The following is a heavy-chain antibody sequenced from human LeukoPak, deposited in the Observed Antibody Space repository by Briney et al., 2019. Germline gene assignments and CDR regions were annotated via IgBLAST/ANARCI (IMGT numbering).Heavy chain of an antibody. CDR1: GSTFSRNA. J-gene: IGHJ4*02. D-gene: IGHD3-22*01. CDR3: AKDANDLRSSGYLPPIDS. Sequence: GRSLRLSCAASGSTFSRNAMNWVRHAPGKGLEWVASISGNGLGTHYADSVKGPFNISRDNSRNTLYLQMNSLKIEDTAFYYCAKDANDLRSSGYLPPIDSWGQGTLVTVSS. V-gene: IGHV3-23*01. CDR2: ISGNGLGT.